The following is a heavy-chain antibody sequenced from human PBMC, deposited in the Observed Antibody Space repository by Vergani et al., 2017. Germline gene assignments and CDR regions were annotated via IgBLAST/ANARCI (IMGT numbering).Heavy chain of an antibody. Sequence: QVQLVESGGGVVQRGGSLRLSCATSGFTLSNYDMQWIRQGPGKGLEFVAFIQFDGSNQYYADAVKGRFTLSRDFSKNTLYLQMNSLRTDDTATYYCAKHCRGWGIDYWCQGTQVIGSS. CDR2: IQFDGSNQ. CDR3: AKHCRGWGIDY. D-gene: IGHD3-16*01. CDR1: GFTLSNYD. J-gene: IGHJ4*02. V-gene: IGHV3-30*02.